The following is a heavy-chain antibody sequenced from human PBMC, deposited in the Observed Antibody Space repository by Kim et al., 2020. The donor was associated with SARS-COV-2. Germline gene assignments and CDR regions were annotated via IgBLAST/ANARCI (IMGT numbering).Heavy chain of an antibody. CDR3: ARQQCTGGSCYSPY. Sequence: GGSLRPSCAASGFEFSFYGMHWVRQAPGKGLEWLALILKDGSSKYYADSVKGRFTISRDDSNNTLFLQMNNPRADDTALYFCARQQCTGGSCYSPYWGQG. J-gene: IGHJ4*02. CDR1: GFEFSFYG. CDR2: ILKDGSSK. V-gene: IGHV3-33*01. D-gene: IGHD2-15*01.